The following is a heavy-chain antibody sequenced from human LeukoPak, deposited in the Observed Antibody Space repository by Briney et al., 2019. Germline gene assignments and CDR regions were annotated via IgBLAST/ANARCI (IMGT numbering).Heavy chain of an antibody. D-gene: IGHD6-13*01. CDR1: GASISSYY. CDR2: IYYSGST. CDR3: ARGLGSAAIDY. Sequence: SETLSLTCTVSGASISSYYWSWIRQPPGKGLEWIGYIYYSGSTNYNPSLKSRVTISVDTSKNQFSLKLSSVTAADTAVYYCARGLGSAAIDYWGQGTLVTVSS. J-gene: IGHJ4*02. V-gene: IGHV4-59*01.